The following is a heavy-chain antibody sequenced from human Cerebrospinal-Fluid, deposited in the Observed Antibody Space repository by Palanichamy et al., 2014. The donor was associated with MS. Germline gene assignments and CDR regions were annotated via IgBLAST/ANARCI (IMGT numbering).Heavy chain of an antibody. CDR3: AREYYYGSGTYYRGISYYYDGMDV. J-gene: IGHJ6*02. CDR1: GFTFSQYS. Sequence: EVQLVESGEGPGQPGGSLRLSCAASGFTFSQYSMNWVRLAPGKGLEWVSSISRSSGHAYYADSVRGRLTISRDNAKNSVYLQMNDVRAEDTAIYYCAREYYYGSGTYYRGISYYYDGMDVWGQGTTVTVSS. D-gene: IGHD3-10*01. CDR2: ISRSSGHA. V-gene: IGHV3-21*06.